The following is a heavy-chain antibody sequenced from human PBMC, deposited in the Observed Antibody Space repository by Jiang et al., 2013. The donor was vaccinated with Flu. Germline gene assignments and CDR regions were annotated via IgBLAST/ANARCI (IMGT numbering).Heavy chain of an antibody. CDR2: IYPGDSDT. V-gene: IGHV5-51*01. CDR3: ARPHDHLFPPATFDV. CDR1: GYNFNKYW. J-gene: IGHJ3*01. Sequence: GAEVKKPGQSLKISCAGSGYNFNKYWIAWMRQMPGKGLEWMGIIYPGDSDTRYSQSFRGQVIISVDRAINTAFLEWSSLKASDAAIYYCARPHDHLFPPATFDVWGQGTAVIVSS. D-gene: IGHD3-10*02.